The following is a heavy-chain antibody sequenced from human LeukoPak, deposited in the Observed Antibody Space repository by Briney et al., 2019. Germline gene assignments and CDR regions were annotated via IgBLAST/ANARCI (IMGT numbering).Heavy chain of an antibody. D-gene: IGHD1-26*01. Sequence: ASVKVSCKTSGYTCPSYDINWVRQATGQGREWMGWMNPNSGNTRYTQKLQGGVTISRHTSITTAYMELSSLRSEDTGVYYCARGPKWTGSYYFFDYWGQGTLVTVSS. CDR3: ARGPKWTGSYYFFDY. CDR1: GYTCPSYD. J-gene: IGHJ4*02. V-gene: IGHV1-8*01. CDR2: MNPNSGNT.